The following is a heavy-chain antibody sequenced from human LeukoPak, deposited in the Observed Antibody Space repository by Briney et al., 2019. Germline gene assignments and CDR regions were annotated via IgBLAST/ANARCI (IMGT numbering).Heavy chain of an antibody. V-gene: IGHV4-34*01. CDR3: ARHLSLTVGASPFDY. CDR2: INHSGSI. J-gene: IGHJ4*02. Sequence: GSLRLSCAASGFTFSSYAMSWIRQPPGKGLEWIGEINHSGSINYNPSLKSRVTISVDTSKNQFSLKLSSVTAADTAVYYCARHLSLTVGASPFDYWGQGTLVTVSS. CDR1: GFTFSSYA. D-gene: IGHD1-26*01.